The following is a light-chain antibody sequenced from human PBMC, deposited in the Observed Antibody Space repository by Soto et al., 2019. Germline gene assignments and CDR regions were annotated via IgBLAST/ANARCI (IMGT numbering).Light chain of an antibody. CDR3: QQSYSTPFT. J-gene: IGKJ3*01. V-gene: IGKV1-39*01. Sequence: DIQMTQSTSSLSASVGDRVTITCRASQSISSYLNWYQQKPGKAPKLLIYAASSLQSGVPSRFSGSGSGTDFTLTISSLLPEDFATYYCQQSYSTPFTFGHRTKVDI. CDR1: QSISSY. CDR2: AAS.